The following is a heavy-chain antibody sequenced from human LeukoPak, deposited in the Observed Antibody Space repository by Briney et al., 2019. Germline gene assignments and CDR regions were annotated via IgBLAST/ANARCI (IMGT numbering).Heavy chain of an antibody. V-gene: IGHV6-1*01. CDR2: AYYTSKWNN. J-gene: IGHJ2*01. CDR3: ARDGSSNWGSYDL. D-gene: IGHD7-27*01. CDR1: GDSVSSNSAS. Sequence: PSQTLSLTCAISGDSVSSNSASWNWFRQSPSRGLEWLGRAYYTSKWNNDYAVSLKSRITINPDTSKNQFSLQLNSVTPEDTAVYYCARDGSSNWGSYDLWGRGTLVTVSS.